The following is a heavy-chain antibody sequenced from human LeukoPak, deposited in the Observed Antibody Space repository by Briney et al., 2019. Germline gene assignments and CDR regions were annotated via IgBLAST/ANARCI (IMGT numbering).Heavy chain of an antibody. V-gene: IGHV4-38-2*02. J-gene: IGHJ4*02. D-gene: IGHD3-22*01. CDR3: ARGQWLPVFDF. Sequence: LETLSLTCTVSGYSISSGYYWGWIRQPPGKGLEWIGSIYHSGNTYYNPSLKSRVTISVDTSKNHFSLKLSSVTAADTAVYYCARGQWLPVFDFWGQGTLVTVSS. CDR2: IYHSGNT. CDR1: GYSISSGYY.